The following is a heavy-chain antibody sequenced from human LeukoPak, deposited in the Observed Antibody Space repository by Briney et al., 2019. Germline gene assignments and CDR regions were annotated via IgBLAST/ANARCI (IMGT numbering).Heavy chain of an antibody. J-gene: IGHJ4*02. CDR2: ISWDGGST. V-gene: IGHV3-43*01. Sequence: GGSLRLSCAASGFNFDDYTMHWVRQAPGKGLEWVSLISWDGGSTYYADSVKGRFTISRDYSKDSLYLQMNSLRTEDTALYYCAKGIYIRGSGSYDYWGQGTLVTVSS. CDR1: GFNFDDYT. D-gene: IGHD1-26*01. CDR3: AKGIYIRGSGSYDY.